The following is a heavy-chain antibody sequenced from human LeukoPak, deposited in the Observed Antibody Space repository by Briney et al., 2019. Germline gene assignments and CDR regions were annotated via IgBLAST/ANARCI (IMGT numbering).Heavy chain of an antibody. D-gene: IGHD2-15*01. CDR3: ARAYYCGGGSCILEY. V-gene: IGHV5-51*01. J-gene: IGHJ4*02. CDR2: IYPGDSDT. Sequence: GESLKISCQGSSYSFNSYWIAWVGQMPGKGLEGMGTIYPGDSDTRYSPSFRGQITISADKSINTAYLRWSSLKASDTAMYYCARAYYCGGGSCILEYWGQGTLVTVSS. CDR1: SYSFNSYW.